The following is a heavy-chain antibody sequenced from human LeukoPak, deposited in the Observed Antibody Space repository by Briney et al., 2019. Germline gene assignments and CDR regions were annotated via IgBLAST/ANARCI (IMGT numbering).Heavy chain of an antibody. CDR2: ISWNSGSI. V-gene: IGHV3-9*01. Sequence: PGGSLRLSCAASGFTFDDYAMHWVRQAPGKGLEWVSGISWNSGSIGYADSVKGRFTISRDNSKNTLYLQMNSLRAEDTAIYYCAKLEDIVVVAAARADYWGQGTLVTVSS. D-gene: IGHD2-15*01. J-gene: IGHJ4*02. CDR3: AKLEDIVVVAAARADY. CDR1: GFTFDDYA.